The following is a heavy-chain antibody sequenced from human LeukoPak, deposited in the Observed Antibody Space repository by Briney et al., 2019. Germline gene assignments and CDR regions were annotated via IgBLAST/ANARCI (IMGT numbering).Heavy chain of an antibody. CDR2: ISGSGGST. J-gene: IGHJ4*02. D-gene: IGHD6-13*01. CDR1: GFTFSSYA. CDR3: AKDKGGSWWGFDY. V-gene: IGHV3-23*01. Sequence: GGSLRLSCAASGFTFSSYAMSWVRQAPGKGLEWVSTISGSGGSTYYADSVKGRFTISRDNSKNTLYLQMNSLRAEDTAVYYCAKDKGGSWWGFDYWGQGTLVTVSS.